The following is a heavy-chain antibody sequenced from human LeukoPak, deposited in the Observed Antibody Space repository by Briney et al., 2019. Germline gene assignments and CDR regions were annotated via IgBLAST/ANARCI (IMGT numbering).Heavy chain of an antibody. CDR3: AGALRDCSSTSCSAPGY. J-gene: IGHJ4*02. Sequence: PGGSLRLSCAASGFTFRSYWMRWVRQAPGKGLEWVANIKQDGSEKYYVDSVKGRPTISRDNAKNSLYLQMNSLRAEDTAVYYCAGALRDCSSTSCSAPGYWGQGTLVTVSS. CDR2: IKQDGSEK. CDR1: GFTFRSYW. D-gene: IGHD2-2*01. V-gene: IGHV3-7*04.